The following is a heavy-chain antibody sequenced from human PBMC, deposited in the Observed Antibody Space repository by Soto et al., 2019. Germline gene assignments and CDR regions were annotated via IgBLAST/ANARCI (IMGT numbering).Heavy chain of an antibody. V-gene: IGHV4-34*01. D-gene: IGHD5-18*01. Sequence: QVQLQQWGAGLLKPSETLSLTCAVYGGSFSGYYWSWIRQPPGKGLEWIGEINHSGSTNYNPSLKRRVTISVDTSKNQFSLKLSSVTAADTAVYYCAKVGYSYGYDYWGQGTLVTVSS. CDR2: INHSGST. CDR1: GGSFSGYY. J-gene: IGHJ4*02. CDR3: AKVGYSYGYDY.